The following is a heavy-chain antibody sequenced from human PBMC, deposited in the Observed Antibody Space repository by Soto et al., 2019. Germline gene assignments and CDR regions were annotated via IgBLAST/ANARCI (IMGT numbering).Heavy chain of an antibody. J-gene: IGHJ6*02. CDR3: AKAGAGAAGGIYYRYGLDV. Sequence: EVQLLESGGGLVQPGGSLRLSCAASGFTFSSYAMNWVRQAPGKGLEWVSGISAGWDSTYYADYVKGRFTFSRDNSQNTLYLQMNSLSAEDTAVYYCAKAGAGAAGGIYYRYGLDVWGQGTTVTVSS. CDR2: ISAGWDST. D-gene: IGHD3-10*01. V-gene: IGHV3-23*01. CDR1: GFTFSSYA.